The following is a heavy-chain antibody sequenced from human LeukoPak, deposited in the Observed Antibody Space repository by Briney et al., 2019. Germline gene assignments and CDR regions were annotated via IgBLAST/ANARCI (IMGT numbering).Heavy chain of an antibody. J-gene: IGHJ5*02. CDR3: TRERGTYNWLDP. Sequence: GGSLRLSCAASGFTLSDSAIHWVRPASGKGRVWVGLIDGTAKSYATAYGASVGGRFTISRDDSKNTAYLQMDSLKTEDTALYYCTRERGTYNWLDPWGQGTLVTVSS. CDR2: IDGTAKSYAT. D-gene: IGHD1-26*01. CDR1: GFTLSDSA. V-gene: IGHV3-73*01.